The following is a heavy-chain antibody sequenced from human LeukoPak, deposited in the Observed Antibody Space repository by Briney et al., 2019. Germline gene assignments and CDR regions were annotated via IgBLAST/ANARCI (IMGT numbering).Heavy chain of an antibody. CDR2: ISSSSSYI. CDR3: ARSQARLGWFDP. J-gene: IGHJ5*02. V-gene: IGHV3-21*04. Sequence: GGSLRLSCAASGITFNSYTMNWVRQAPGKGLEWVSSISSSSSYIYYAASVKGRFTISRDNAKNSLYLQMNRLRAEDTAVYYCARSQARLGWFDPWGQGTLVTVSS. CDR1: GITFNSYT. D-gene: IGHD6-19*01.